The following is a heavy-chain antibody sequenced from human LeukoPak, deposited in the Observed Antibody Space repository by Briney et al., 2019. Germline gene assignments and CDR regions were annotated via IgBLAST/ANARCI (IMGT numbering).Heavy chain of an antibody. CDR2: ISGPGGTT. J-gene: IGHJ4*02. Sequence: GGSLRLSCVVSGFTFSTHAMTWVRQAPGKGLERVSDISGPGGTTYYAASVKGRFTISRDNSKNTLFLQMNSLRAEDTAVYYCAKGKYYDILTGYKYYFDYWGQGTLVTVSS. CDR1: GFTFSTHA. V-gene: IGHV3-23*01. CDR3: AKGKYYDILTGYKYYFDY. D-gene: IGHD3-9*01.